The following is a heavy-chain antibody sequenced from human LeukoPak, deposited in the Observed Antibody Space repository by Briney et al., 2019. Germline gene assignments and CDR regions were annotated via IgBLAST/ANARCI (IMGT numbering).Heavy chain of an antibody. D-gene: IGHD2-2*01. Sequence: SQTLSLTCTVSGGSISSGSYYWSWIRQPPGKGLEWIGYIYYSGNTYDNPSLKSRVTISVDTSKNQFSLKLSSVTAADTAVYYCAREPPYCSSTSCYYGAFDIWGQGTMVTVSS. J-gene: IGHJ3*02. CDR1: GGSISSGSYY. V-gene: IGHV4-30-4*08. CDR3: AREPPYCSSTSCYYGAFDI. CDR2: IYYSGNT.